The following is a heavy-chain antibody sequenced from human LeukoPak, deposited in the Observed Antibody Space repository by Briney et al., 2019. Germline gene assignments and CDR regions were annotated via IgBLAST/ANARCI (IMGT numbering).Heavy chain of an antibody. D-gene: IGHD6-19*01. J-gene: IGHJ4*02. CDR1: GGSISSYY. CDR2: MYYSGST. CDR3: ARGGYSTGWSFFDY. Sequence: SETLSLTCTVSGGSISSYYWSWIRQPPGKGLEWIGYMYYSGSTNYNPSLKSRVTISVDTSKNQFSLKLYSVTAADTAVYYCARGGYSTGWSFFDYWGQGPLVTVSS. V-gene: IGHV4-59*12.